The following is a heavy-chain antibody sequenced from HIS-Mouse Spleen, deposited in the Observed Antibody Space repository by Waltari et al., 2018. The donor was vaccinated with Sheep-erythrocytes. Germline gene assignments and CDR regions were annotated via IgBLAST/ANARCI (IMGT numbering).Heavy chain of an antibody. CDR1: GGPISSSSYY. J-gene: IGHJ4*02. CDR3: ARHKDTAMVHFDY. CDR2: IDYSGST. D-gene: IGHD5-18*01. Sequence: QLQLQESGPGLVKPSETLSLTCTVSGGPISSSSYYWGWIRQPPGKGLEGIGSIDYSGSTYYTLSLRDQVTISVDTSKHQFSLKLSSVTAADTAVYYCARHKDTAMVHFDYWGQGTLVTVSS. V-gene: IGHV4-39*01.